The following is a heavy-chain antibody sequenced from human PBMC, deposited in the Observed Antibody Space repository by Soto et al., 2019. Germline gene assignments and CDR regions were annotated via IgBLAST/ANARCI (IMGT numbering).Heavy chain of an antibody. CDR3: ARVLFLAVAGKSEGWFDP. J-gene: IGHJ5*02. D-gene: IGHD6-19*01. V-gene: IGHV4-30-4*01. Sequence: SKTLSLTCTVSGGSISSGDYYWSWIRQPPGKGLEWIGYIYYSGSTYYNPSLKRRITISVDTSKNQFSLKLSSLTAADTAVYYCARVLFLAVAGKSEGWFDPWGQGTLVTVSS. CDR2: IYYSGST. CDR1: GGSISSGDYY.